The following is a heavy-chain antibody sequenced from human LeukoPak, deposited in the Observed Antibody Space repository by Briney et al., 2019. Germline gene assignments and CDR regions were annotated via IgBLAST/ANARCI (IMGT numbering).Heavy chain of an antibody. J-gene: IGHJ4*02. Sequence: PGGSLRLSCAASGFTFSSYSMNWVRQAPGKGLEWVSYISSSSSTIYYADSVKGRFTISRDNAKNSLYLQMNSLRAEDAAVYYCARGLSIVGATSLDYWGQGTLVTVSS. V-gene: IGHV3-48*01. CDR3: ARGLSIVGATSLDY. D-gene: IGHD1-26*01. CDR1: GFTFSSYS. CDR2: ISSSSSTI.